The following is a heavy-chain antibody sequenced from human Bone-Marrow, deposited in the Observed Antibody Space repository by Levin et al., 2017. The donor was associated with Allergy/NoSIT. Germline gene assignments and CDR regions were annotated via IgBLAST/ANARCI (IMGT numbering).Heavy chain of an antibody. Sequence: HGESLKISCKASGGTFRNYAVSWVRQAPGQGLDWVGGIMPTFDTTKYAQNFNGRLTMTADTATSTVYMELSSLRSEDTAVYYCARGTAVTGSLIYFYAMDVWGQGTTVIVSS. CDR2: IMPTFDTT. CDR3: ARGTAVTGSLIYFYAMDV. J-gene: IGHJ6*02. D-gene: IGHD6-19*01. CDR1: GGTFRNYA. V-gene: IGHV1-69*06.